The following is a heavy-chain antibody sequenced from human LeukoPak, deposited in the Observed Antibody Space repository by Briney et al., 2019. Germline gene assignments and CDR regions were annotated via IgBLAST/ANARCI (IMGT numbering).Heavy chain of an antibody. Sequence: SETLSLTRTVSGGSISSGSYYWSWIRQPAGKGLEWIGRIYTSGSTNYNPSLKSRVTISVDTSKNQFSLKLSSVTAADTAVYYCAREGRIVGATVDYWGQGTLVTVSS. CDR1: GGSISSGSYY. J-gene: IGHJ4*02. D-gene: IGHD1-26*01. V-gene: IGHV4-61*02. CDR2: IYTSGST. CDR3: AREGRIVGATVDY.